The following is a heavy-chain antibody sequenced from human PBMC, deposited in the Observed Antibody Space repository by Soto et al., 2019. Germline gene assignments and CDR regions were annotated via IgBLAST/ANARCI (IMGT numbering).Heavy chain of an antibody. CDR1: GYTLTNNV. Sequence: QVHLVQSGAEVKKPGASVKVSCKTSGYTLTNNVIHWVRQAPGQRLEWMGWVNAGNDNTKWSREFQGRLTLTKDTSATTAYMELSSLTSEATAIYFCAREVPYGYSRFDYWGQGTLVTVSS. J-gene: IGHJ4*02. CDR3: AREVPYGYSRFDY. D-gene: IGHD5-18*01. CDR2: VNAGNDNT. V-gene: IGHV1-3*01.